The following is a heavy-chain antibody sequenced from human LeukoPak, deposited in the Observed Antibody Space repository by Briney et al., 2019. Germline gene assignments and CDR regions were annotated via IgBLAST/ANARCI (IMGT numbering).Heavy chain of an antibody. CDR2: IHYSGST. V-gene: IGHV4-59*01. Sequence: PSETLSLTCTVSGGSISSYYWSWIRQPPGKGLEWIGYIHYSGSTNYNPSLKSRVTISVDTSKNQFSLKLSSVTAADTAVYYCARWSSGWSNAFDLWGQGTMVTVSS. D-gene: IGHD6-19*01. CDR3: ARWSSGWSNAFDL. CDR1: GGSISSYY. J-gene: IGHJ3*01.